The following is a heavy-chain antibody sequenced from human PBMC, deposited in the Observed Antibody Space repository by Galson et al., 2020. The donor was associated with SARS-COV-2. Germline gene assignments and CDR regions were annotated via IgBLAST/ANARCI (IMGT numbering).Heavy chain of an antibody. CDR2: INHSGST. CDR1: GGSFSDYY. D-gene: IGHD3-22*01. Sequence: SETLSLTCAVYGGSFSDYYWSWIRQSPGKGLEWIGEINHSGSTKSSPSLKSRVTIAVDTSKNQFSLKLTSMTAADTAVYYCARSRQDVTMXXXAXTAXXXXXXVWSKGTTVT. J-gene: IGHJ6*03. V-gene: IGHV4-34*01. CDR3: ARSRQDVTMXXXAXTAXXXXXXV.